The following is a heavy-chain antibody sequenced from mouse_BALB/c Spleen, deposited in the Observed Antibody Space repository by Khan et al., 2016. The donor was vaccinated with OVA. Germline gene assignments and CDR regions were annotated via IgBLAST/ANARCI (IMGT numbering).Heavy chain of an antibody. J-gene: IGHJ2*01. CDR3: ARSVTITTVVATDFDY. CDR2: ISYSGRT. V-gene: IGHV3-2*02. Sequence: VQLQESGPGLVKPSQSLSLTCTVTGYSITSDYAWNWIRQFPGNKLEWMGYISYSGRTSYNPSLKSRISITRDTSKNTFFLQLNSVTTEYTATYYCARSVTITTVVATDFDYWGQGTTLTVSS. CDR1: GYSITSDYA. D-gene: IGHD1-1*01.